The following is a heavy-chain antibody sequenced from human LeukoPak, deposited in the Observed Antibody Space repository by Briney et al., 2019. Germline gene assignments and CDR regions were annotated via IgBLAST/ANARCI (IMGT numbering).Heavy chain of an antibody. CDR1: GFTFSSYW. CDR3: ARAVEKYSSGWYGVRGGYFDY. V-gene: IGHV3-7*01. Sequence: PGGSLRLSCAASGFTFSSYWMSWVRQAPGKGLEWVANIKQDGSGKYYVDSVKGRFTISRDNAKNSLYLQMNSLRAEDTAVYYCARAVEKYSSGWYGVRGGYFDYWGQGTLVTVSS. CDR2: IKQDGSGK. J-gene: IGHJ4*02. D-gene: IGHD6-19*01.